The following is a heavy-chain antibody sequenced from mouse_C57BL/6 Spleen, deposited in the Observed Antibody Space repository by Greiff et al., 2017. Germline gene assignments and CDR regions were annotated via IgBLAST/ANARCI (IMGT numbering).Heavy chain of an antibody. J-gene: IGHJ4*01. CDR3: ARSRDYHYAMDY. V-gene: IGHV1-82*01. CDR1: GYAFSSSW. D-gene: IGHD2-4*01. Sequence: VKLQQSGPELVQPGASVKISCKASGYAFSSSWMNWVKQRPGKGLEWIGRIYPGDGDTNYNGQFKGKATMTADKSSSTAYMQLSSLTSEDSAVYFCARSRDYHYAMDYWGQGTSVTGSS. CDR2: IYPGDGDT.